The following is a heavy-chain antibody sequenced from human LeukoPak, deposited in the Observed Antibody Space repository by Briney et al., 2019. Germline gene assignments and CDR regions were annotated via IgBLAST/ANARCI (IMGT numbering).Heavy chain of an antibody. CDR1: GFTFSSYE. J-gene: IGHJ6*03. Sequence: GGSLRLSCAASGFTFSSYEMNWVRQAPGKGLEWVSYISSSGSTIYYADPVKGRFTISRDNAKNSLYLQMNSLRAEDTAVYYCARDFITAANSMDVWGKGTTVTVSS. CDR2: ISSSGSTI. D-gene: IGHD2-2*01. CDR3: ARDFITAANSMDV. V-gene: IGHV3-48*03.